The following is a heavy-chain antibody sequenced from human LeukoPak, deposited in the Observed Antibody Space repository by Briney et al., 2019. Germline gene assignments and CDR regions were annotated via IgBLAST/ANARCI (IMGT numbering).Heavy chain of an antibody. CDR2: IYHSGST. CDR1: GGFNTHYY. CDR3: ARTRRYYDSSGNAFDI. V-gene: IGHV4-59*01. J-gene: IGHJ3*02. D-gene: IGHD3-22*01. Sequence: SETLSLTCSVSGGFNTHYYWTWIRQPPGKGLELIGYIYHSGSTNYNPSLNSRVTISVDTSKNHFSLKLSSVTAADTAVYYCARTRRYYDSSGNAFDIWGQGTMVTVSS.